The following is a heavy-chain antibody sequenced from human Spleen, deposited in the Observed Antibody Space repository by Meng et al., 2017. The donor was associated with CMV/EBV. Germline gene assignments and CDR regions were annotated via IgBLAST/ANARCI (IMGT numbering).Heavy chain of an antibody. CDR2: IKQDGSEK. V-gene: IGHV3-7*01. Sequence: GESLKISCAASGFTFSGYWMSWVRQAPGKGLEWVANIKQDGSEKYYVDSVKGRFTISRDNAKNSLYLQMNSLRAEDTAVYYCARHNLDHDFWSALRGWFDPWGQGTLVTVSS. J-gene: IGHJ5*02. CDR3: ARHNLDHDFWSALRGWFDP. CDR1: GFTFSGYW. D-gene: IGHD3-3*01.